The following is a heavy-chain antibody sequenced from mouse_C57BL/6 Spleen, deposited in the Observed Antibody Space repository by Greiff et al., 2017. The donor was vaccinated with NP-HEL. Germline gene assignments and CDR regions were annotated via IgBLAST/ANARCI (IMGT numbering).Heavy chain of an antibody. J-gene: IGHJ2*01. CDR2: INPSSGYT. D-gene: IGHD1-1*01. CDR3: ARGELRGYFDY. Sequence: QVQLQQSGAELARPGASVKMSCKASGYTFSSYTMHWVKQRHAQGLEWIGYINPSSGYTKYNQKFKDKATSTADKSSSTAYMQLSSLTSEDSAVYYCARGELRGYFDYWGQGTTLTVSS. V-gene: IGHV1-4*01. CDR1: GYTFSSYT.